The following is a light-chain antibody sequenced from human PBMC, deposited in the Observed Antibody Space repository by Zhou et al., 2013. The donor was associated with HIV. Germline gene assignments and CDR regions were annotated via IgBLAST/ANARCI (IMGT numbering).Light chain of an antibody. V-gene: IGKV2D-29*02. J-gene: IGKJ3*01. Sequence: DIVMTQNPLSLSVTPGQAASISCKSSQSLLHTDGRSYLYWYLQKSGQSPQLLIYEASNRFSGVPDRFSGSGSGTDFTLKISRVEAEDVGVYYCMQSIEFPLTFGPWDQSGYQT. CDR1: QSLLHTDGRSY. CDR2: EAS. CDR3: MQSIEFPLT.